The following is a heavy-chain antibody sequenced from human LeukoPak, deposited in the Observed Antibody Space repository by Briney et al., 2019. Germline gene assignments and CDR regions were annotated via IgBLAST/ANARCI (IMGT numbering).Heavy chain of an antibody. CDR3: TTEYYDILTGYYNDY. J-gene: IGHJ4*02. Sequence: PGGSLRLSCAASGFTFSNAWMNWVRQAPGKGLEWVGRIKSKTDGGTTDYAAPVEGRFTISRDDSKNTLYLQMNSLKTEDTAVYYCTTEYYDILTGYYNDYWGQGTLVTVSS. V-gene: IGHV3-15*07. D-gene: IGHD3-9*01. CDR1: GFTFSNAW. CDR2: IKSKTDGGTT.